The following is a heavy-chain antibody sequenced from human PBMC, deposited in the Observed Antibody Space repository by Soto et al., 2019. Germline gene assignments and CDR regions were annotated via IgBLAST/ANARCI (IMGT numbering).Heavy chain of an antibody. CDR3: ARAVVVAATPWDYYYGMDV. CDR2: IYYSGST. D-gene: IGHD2-15*01. J-gene: IGHJ6*02. Sequence: QVQLQESGPGLVKPSETLSLTCTVSDGSVSSGSYYWSWIRQPPGKGLEWIGYIYYSGSTNYNPSLKSRVTISVDTSKNQFSLKLSSVTAADTAVYYCARAVVVAATPWDYYYGMDVWGQGTTVTVSS. CDR1: DGSVSSGSYY. V-gene: IGHV4-61*01.